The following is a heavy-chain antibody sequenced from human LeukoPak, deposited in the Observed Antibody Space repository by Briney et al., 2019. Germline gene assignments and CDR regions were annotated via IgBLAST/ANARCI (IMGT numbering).Heavy chain of an antibody. CDR1: GGSISSYY. CDR2: IYYSGST. V-gene: IGHV4-59*08. J-gene: IGHJ4*02. D-gene: IGHD3-10*01. CDR3: ASVHYYGSGRYDY. Sequence: PSETLSLTCTVSGGSISSYYWSWIRQPPGKGLEWIGYIYYSGSTNYNPSLKSRVTISVDTSKNQFSLKLSSVTAADTAVYYCASVHYYGSGRYDYWGQGTLVTVSS.